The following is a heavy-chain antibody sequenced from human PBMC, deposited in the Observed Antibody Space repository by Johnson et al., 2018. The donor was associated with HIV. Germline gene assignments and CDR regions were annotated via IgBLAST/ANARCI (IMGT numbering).Heavy chain of an antibody. J-gene: IGHJ3*02. CDR1: GFTFSSYG. Sequence: QVQVVESGGGVVQPGRSLRLSCAASGFTFSSYGMHWVRQAPGKGLEWVAVIWYDGSNKYYADSVKGRFTISRDNSKNMLYLQMNSLRAEDTAVYYCARPDIVVVVANAFDIWCQGTMVTVSS. D-gene: IGHD2-15*01. CDR3: ARPDIVVVVANAFDI. V-gene: IGHV3-33*01. CDR2: IWYDGSNK.